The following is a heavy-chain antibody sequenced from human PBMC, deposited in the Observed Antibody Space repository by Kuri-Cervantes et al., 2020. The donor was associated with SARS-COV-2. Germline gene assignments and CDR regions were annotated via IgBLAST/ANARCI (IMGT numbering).Heavy chain of an antibody. Sequence: SETLSLTCTVSGGSISSYYWSWIRQPPGKGLEWIGSIYYSGSTYYNPSLKSRVTISVDTSKNQFSLKLSSVTAADTAVYYCRTSSSSVYYYYGMDVWGQGTTVTVSS. D-gene: IGHD6-6*01. CDR1: GGSISSYY. V-gene: IGHV4-59*05. CDR2: IYYSGST. J-gene: IGHJ6*02. CDR3: RTSSSSVYYYYGMDV.